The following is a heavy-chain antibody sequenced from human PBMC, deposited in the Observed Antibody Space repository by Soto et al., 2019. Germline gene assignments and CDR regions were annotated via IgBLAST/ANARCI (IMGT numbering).Heavy chain of an antibody. Sequence: QVQLVESGGGVVQPGRSLRLSCAASGFTFNSYAMHWVRQAPGKGLEWVAVISYDGSNKYCTDSVKGRFSISRDNSKNTLYLQMNSLGGEDTAVYYCAKSDLYYYSGMDVWGQGTTVTVSS. J-gene: IGHJ6*02. CDR1: GFTFNSYA. CDR3: AKSDLYYYSGMDV. CDR2: ISYDGSNK. V-gene: IGHV3-30*18.